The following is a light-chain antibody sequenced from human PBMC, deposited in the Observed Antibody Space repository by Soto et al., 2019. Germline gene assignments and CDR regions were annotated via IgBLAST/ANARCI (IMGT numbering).Light chain of an antibody. J-gene: IGKJ4*01. Sequence: EIVLTQSPATLSLSPGERATLSCRASQSVNNFLAWYQQKPGQPPSLVIYDASNRATGIPTRFSGSGSGTAFTLTISTLEPEDFAVYYCQQRSNWPSLTFGGGTKVEIK. V-gene: IGKV3-11*01. CDR2: DAS. CDR1: QSVNNF. CDR3: QQRSNWPSLT.